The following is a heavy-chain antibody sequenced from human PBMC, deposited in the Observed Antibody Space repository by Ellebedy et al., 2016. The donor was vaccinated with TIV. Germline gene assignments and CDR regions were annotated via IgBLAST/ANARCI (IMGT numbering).Heavy chain of an antibody. Sequence: MPSETLSLTCTVSGGSISSYYWSWIRQPPGKGLQWIGYIYYTGSTNYNPSLKSRFTISVDTSKNQFSLKLSSVTAADTAVYYCARHDSVRAFDIWGQGTMVTVSS. CDR3: ARHDSVRAFDI. J-gene: IGHJ3*02. CDR1: GGSISSYY. V-gene: IGHV4-59*08. CDR2: IYYTGST. D-gene: IGHD2-21*01.